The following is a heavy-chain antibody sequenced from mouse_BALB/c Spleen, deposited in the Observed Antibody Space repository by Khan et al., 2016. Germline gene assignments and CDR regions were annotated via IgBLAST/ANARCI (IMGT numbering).Heavy chain of an antibody. Sequence: EVELVESGGGLVQPGDSLRLSCATSGFTFTDYYMNWVRQPPGKALEWSGFIRNKAIGYTTEYSPSVKGRFIISRDHSQSIRYLQMNTRRAEDSATYYWARYMGAMLFDYWGQGTTLTVSS. J-gene: IGHJ2*01. CDR2: IRNKAIGYTT. CDR3: ARYMGAMLFDY. V-gene: IGHV7-3*02. CDR1: GFTFTDYY.